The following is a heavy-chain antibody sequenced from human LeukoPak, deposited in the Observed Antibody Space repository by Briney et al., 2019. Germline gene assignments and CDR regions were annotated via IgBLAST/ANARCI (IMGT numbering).Heavy chain of an antibody. CDR2: IYTSGSA. Sequence: PSETLSLTCTVSGGSISSYYWSWIRQPAGKGLEWIGRIYTSGSANYNPSLKSRVTISGDTSKNQFSLRLSSVTAADTPVYYCARASYSYDINGWVPFDNWGHGTLVTVSS. V-gene: IGHV4-4*07. J-gene: IGHJ4*01. CDR3: ARASYSYDINGWVPFDN. D-gene: IGHD3-22*01. CDR1: GGSISSYY.